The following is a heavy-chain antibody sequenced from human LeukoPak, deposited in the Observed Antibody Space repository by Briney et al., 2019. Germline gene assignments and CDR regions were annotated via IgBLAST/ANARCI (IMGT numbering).Heavy chain of an antibody. D-gene: IGHD4-23*01. V-gene: IGHV4-59*04. Sequence: TETLSLTCTVSGGSMIKYYWNWIRQPPGKGLEWIGYIYHSGSTYYNPSLKSRVTISVDRSKNQFSLKLNSVTAADTAVYYCARGPVVNSYYMDVWGKGTTVTVSS. J-gene: IGHJ6*03. CDR1: GGSMIKYY. CDR2: IYHSGST. CDR3: ARGPVVNSYYMDV.